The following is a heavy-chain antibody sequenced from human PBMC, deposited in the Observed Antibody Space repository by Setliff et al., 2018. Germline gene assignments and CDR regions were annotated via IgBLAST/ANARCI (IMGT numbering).Heavy chain of an antibody. J-gene: IGHJ6*03. D-gene: IGHD6-19*01. CDR3: AREQWLDPPGYYYMDV. CDR2: IGHTGSI. CDR1: GYSISSGYI. Sequence: VSGYSISSGYIWGWIRQPPGKGLEWVGNIGHTGSINYNPSLKSRLTISRDTSKNQFSLKLSSVTAADTAVYYCAREQWLDPPGYYYMDVWAKGTTVTVSS. V-gene: IGHV4-38-2*02.